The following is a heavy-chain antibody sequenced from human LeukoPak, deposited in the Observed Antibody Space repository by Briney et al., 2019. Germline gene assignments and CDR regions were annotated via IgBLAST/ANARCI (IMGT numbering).Heavy chain of an antibody. D-gene: IGHD2-2*01. V-gene: IGHV3-30*02. CDR1: GFSFSSFA. J-gene: IGHJ4*02. CDR3: AKGLVYCSSTSCSPFDY. CDR2: IRYDGSDK. Sequence: GGSLRLSCAASGFSFSSFAMHWVRQAPGKGLEWVAFIRYDGSDKYYVDSVKGRFTISRDNSKNTLYLQMNSLRAEDTAVYYCAKGLVYCSSTSCSPFDYWGQGTLVTVSS.